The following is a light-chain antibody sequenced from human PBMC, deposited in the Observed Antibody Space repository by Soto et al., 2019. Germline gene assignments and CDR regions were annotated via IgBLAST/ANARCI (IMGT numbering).Light chain of an antibody. J-gene: IGKJ1*01. CDR3: QQYNSYPKT. Sequence: DIPMSQSPSTLSASAGERVTITCRASQSVSRWLAWYRQKPGKAPELLIYDASSLQSGVPSRFSGSGSGTEFTLTTSSLQPDDSATYYCQQYNSYPKTFGQGTIVEIK. CDR2: DAS. CDR1: QSVSRW. V-gene: IGKV1-5*01.